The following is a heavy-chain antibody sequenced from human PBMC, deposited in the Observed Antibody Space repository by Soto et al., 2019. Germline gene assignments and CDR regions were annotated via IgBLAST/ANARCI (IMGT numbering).Heavy chain of an antibody. CDR3: ARTIPLYRPGYFDY. D-gene: IGHD2-8*01. V-gene: IGHV1-69*01. J-gene: IGHJ4*02. CDR1: GGTFSSYA. CDR2: IIPIFGTA. Sequence: QVQLVQSGAEVKKPGSSVKVSCKASGGTFSSYAISWVRQAPGKGLEWMGGIIPIFGTANYAQQFQGRVTINADESTSTAYMELRSLRSEDTDVYYCARTIPLYRPGYFDYWGQGTLVTVSS.